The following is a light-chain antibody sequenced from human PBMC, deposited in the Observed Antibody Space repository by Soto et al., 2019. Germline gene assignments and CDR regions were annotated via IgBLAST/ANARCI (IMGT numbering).Light chain of an antibody. V-gene: IGKV1D-12*01. Sequence: DIQMTQSPASVSASVGDRVTITCRASQNINNLLAWYQQKPGKAPKLLIYAASTLQSGVPSRFSGSGSGTDFSLTISSLQPEDFATYYCQQPNSFPPTFGQGTRLEIK. CDR3: QQPNSFPPT. CDR2: AAS. CDR1: QNINNL. J-gene: IGKJ5*01.